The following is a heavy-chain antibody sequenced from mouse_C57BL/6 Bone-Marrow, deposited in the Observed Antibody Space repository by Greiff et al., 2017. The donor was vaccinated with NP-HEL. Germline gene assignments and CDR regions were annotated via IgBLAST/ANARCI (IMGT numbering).Heavy chain of an antibody. J-gene: IGHJ2*01. CDR2: SRNKANDYTT. CDR1: GFTFSDFY. Sequence: EVKLVESGGGLVQSGRSLRLSCATSGFTFSDFYMEWVRQAPGKGLEWIAASRNKANDYTTEYSASVKGRFIVSRDTSQSILYLQMNDLRAEDTAIYYCARDPDGYYDYCDYWGQGTTLTVSS. V-gene: IGHV7-1*01. D-gene: IGHD2-3*01. CDR3: ARDPDGYYDYCDY.